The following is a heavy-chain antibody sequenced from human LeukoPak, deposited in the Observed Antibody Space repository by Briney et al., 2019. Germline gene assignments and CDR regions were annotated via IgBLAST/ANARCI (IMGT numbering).Heavy chain of an antibody. V-gene: IGHV1-69*13. Sequence: SVKVSCKASGGTFSSYAISWVRQAPGQGLEWMGGIIPIFGTANYAQKFQGRVTITADESTSTAYMELSSLRSEDTAVYYCTTGYYPNDAFDIWGQGTMVTVSS. D-gene: IGHD3-9*01. CDR1: GGTFSSYA. CDR3: TTGYYPNDAFDI. J-gene: IGHJ3*02. CDR2: IIPIFGTA.